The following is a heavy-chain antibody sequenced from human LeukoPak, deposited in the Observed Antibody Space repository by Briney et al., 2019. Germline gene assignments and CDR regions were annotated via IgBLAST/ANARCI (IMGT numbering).Heavy chain of an antibody. J-gene: IGHJ5*02. CDR3: AKDQGGSSWYSS. CDR2: ISGSGANT. D-gene: IGHD6-13*01. V-gene: IGHV3-23*01. Sequence: PGGSLRLSCSAPGFTVSSYAMSWVRQGPGKGRQWGSGISGSGANTFYAGSVKGRFTISRDNSKNTLYLQMNSLRAEDTAVYYCAKDQGGSSWYSSWGQGTLVTVSS. CDR1: GFTVSSYA.